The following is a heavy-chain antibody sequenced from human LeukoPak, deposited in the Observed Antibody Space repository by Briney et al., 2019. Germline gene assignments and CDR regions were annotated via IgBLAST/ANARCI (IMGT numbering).Heavy chain of an antibody. J-gene: IGHJ5*02. Sequence: GASVKVSCKVSGYTFTSYGISWVRQAPGRGLEWMGWISPYNGNTNYAQKFQGRVTMTTDPSTSTTYMELRSLRSDDTAVYYCARDDYGDRRDWFDPWGQGTLVTVSS. V-gene: IGHV1-18*01. D-gene: IGHD4-17*01. CDR1: GYTFTSYG. CDR2: ISPYNGNT. CDR3: ARDDYGDRRDWFDP.